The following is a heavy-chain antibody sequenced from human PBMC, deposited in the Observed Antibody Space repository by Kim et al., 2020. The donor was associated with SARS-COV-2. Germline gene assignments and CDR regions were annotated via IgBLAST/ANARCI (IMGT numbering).Heavy chain of an antibody. CDR2: INHSGST. J-gene: IGHJ4*02. V-gene: IGHV4-34*01. CDR1: GGSFSGYY. D-gene: IGHD3-3*01. CDR3: ASIGYYDFWSGYDY. Sequence: SETLSLTCAVYGGSFSGYYWSWIRQPPGKGLEWIGEINHSGSTNYNPSLKSRVTISVDTSKNQFSLKLSSVTAADTAVYYCASIGYYDFWSGYDYWGQGTLVTVSS.